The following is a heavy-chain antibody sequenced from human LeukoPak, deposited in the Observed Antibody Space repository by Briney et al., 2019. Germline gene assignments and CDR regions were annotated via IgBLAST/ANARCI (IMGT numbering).Heavy chain of an antibody. CDR3: ARDRASYSSSWYVGFGY. D-gene: IGHD6-13*01. CDR1: GGTFSSYA. V-gene: IGHV1-69*06. Sequence: GASVKVSCKASGGTFSSYAIGWVRQAPGQGLEWMGGIIPIFGTANYAQKFQGRVTITADKSTSTAYMELSSLRSEDTAVYYCARDRASYSSSWYVGFGYWGQGTLVTVSS. J-gene: IGHJ4*02. CDR2: IIPIFGTA.